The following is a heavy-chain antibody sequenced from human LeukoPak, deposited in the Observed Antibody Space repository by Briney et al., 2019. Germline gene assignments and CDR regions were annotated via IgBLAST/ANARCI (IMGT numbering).Heavy chain of an antibody. J-gene: IGHJ4*02. V-gene: IGHV3-30*04. Sequence: GRSLRLSCAASGFTFSSYAMHWVRQAPGKGLEWVAVISYDGSNKYYADSVKGRFTISRDNAKNSLYPQMNSLRAEDTAVYYCARDKIVGPTNFDSWGQGTLVIVSS. D-gene: IGHD1-26*01. CDR1: GFTFSSYA. CDR3: ARDKIVGPTNFDS. CDR2: ISYDGSNK.